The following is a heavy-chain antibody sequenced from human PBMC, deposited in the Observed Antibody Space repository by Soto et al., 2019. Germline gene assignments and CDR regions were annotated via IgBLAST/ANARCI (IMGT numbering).Heavy chain of an antibody. CDR2: IYSSGST. J-gene: IGHJ4*01. Sequence: QVQLQESGPGLVKPSQTLSLTCTVSGGSISSSDHYWTWIRQPPGKGLEWIAYIYSSGSTYCNPSLKSRVTMSIDTSTNQFSLKLNSVTAADTAIYYCSRSTGRYWGQGTLVTVSS. CDR3: SRSTGRY. V-gene: IGHV4-30-4*01. CDR1: GGSISSSDHY.